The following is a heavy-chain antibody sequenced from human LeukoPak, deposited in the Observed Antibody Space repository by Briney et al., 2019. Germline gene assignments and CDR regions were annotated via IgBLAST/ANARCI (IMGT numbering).Heavy chain of an antibody. CDR3: ARRITIYGVGNWFDP. D-gene: IGHD3-3*01. CDR1: GYSFTTHW. J-gene: IGHJ5*02. CDR2: IYPGDSDT. Sequence: GESLKISCKGFGYSFTTHWIGWVGQMPGKGLEWIGIIYPGDSDTRYSPPFQGQVTISVDKSTSTAYLQWSSLKASDTAIYYCARRITIYGVGNWFDPWGQGTLVTVSS. V-gene: IGHV5-51*01.